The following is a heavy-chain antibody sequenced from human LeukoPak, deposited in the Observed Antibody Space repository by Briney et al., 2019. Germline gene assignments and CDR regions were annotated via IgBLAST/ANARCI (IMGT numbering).Heavy chain of an antibody. CDR3: AKGGTTMVQGVIIIRDFDY. CDR2: ISGSGGST. CDR1: GFTLSSYA. D-gene: IGHD3-10*01. Sequence: GGSLRLSCAASGFTLSSYAMSWVRQAPGKGLEWVSAISGSGGSTYYADSVKGRFTISRDNSKNTLYLQMNSLRAEDTAVYYCAKGGTTMVQGVIIIRDFDYWGQGTLVTVSS. J-gene: IGHJ4*02. V-gene: IGHV3-23*01.